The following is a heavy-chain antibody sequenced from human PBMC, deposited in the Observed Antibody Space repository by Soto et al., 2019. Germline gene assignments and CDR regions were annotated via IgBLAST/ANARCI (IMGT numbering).Heavy chain of an antibody. V-gene: IGHV1-8*01. CDR3: ARGGGIVYCSSTSCYGY. J-gene: IGHJ4*02. D-gene: IGHD2-2*01. CDR1: GYTFTSYD. CDR2: MNPNSGNT. Sequence: ASVKVSCKASGYTFTSYDINWVRQATGQGLEWMGWMNPNSGNTGYAQKFQGRVTMTRNTSISTAYMELSSLRSEDTAVYYCARGGGIVYCSSTSCYGYWGQGTLVTVSS.